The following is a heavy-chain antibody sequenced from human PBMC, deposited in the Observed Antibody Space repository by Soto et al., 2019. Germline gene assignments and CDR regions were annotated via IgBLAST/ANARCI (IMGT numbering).Heavy chain of an antibody. CDR1: GGSISSGGYY. CDR3: ARVGTSLGGGGGWGGYYYGMDV. D-gene: IGHD1-1*01. CDR2: IYYSGST. J-gene: IGHJ6*02. V-gene: IGHV4-31*03. Sequence: SETLSLTCTVSGGSISSGGYYWSWIRQHPGKGLEWIGYIYYSGSTYYNPSLKSRVTISVDTSKNQFSLKLSSVTAADTAVYYWARVGTSLGGGGGWGGYYYGMDVWGQGTTVTVSS.